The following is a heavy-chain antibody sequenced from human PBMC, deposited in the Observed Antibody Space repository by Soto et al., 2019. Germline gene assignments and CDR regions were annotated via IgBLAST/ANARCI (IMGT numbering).Heavy chain of an antibody. V-gene: IGHV1-2*02. D-gene: IGHD2-15*01. J-gene: IGHJ5*02. CDR2: ITPNSGGT. CDR1: GYTFTGYY. Sequence: QVQLVQSGAEVKKPGASVKVSCKASGYTFTGYYMHWVRQAPGQGLEWMGWITPNSGGTNYAQKFQGRVTMTRATSISTAYMELSRLRSDDTAVYYCAVGYCSGGSCYGLGWFDPWGQGTLVTVSS. CDR3: AVGYCSGGSCYGLGWFDP.